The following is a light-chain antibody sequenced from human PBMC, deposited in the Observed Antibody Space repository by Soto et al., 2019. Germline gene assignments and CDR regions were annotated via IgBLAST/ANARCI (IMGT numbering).Light chain of an antibody. CDR1: QSISSY. CDR2: DAS. CDR3: QQSDSPLFT. Sequence: DIQMTQSPSSLSASVGDRVTITCRASQSISSYLNWYQQKPGKAPHLLIYDASSLQSGVPSRFSGSGSGTDFTLTISSLQPEDFATYYCQQSDSPLFTFGPGTKVDIK. J-gene: IGKJ3*01. V-gene: IGKV1-39*01.